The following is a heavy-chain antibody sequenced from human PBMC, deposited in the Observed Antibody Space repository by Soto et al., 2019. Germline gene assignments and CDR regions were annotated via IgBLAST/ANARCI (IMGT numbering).Heavy chain of an antibody. D-gene: IGHD5-12*01. J-gene: IGHJ6*03. CDR1: GDSFNDYY. CDR2: INPNGGAT. CDR3: ARESGGATATLDYYYFYMGV. Sequence: ASVKVSCKTSGDSFNDYYIHWVRQAPGQGLEWMGWINPNGGATKYAQKFQGRVTVTRDTSIRTVYMELSSLRSDDTAVYYCARESGGATATLDYYYFYMGVWGKGTTVTVSS. V-gene: IGHV1-2*02.